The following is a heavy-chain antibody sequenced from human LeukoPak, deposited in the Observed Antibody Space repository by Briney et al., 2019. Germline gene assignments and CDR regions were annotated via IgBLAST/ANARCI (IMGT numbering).Heavy chain of an antibody. CDR1: GGSISSYY. V-gene: IGHV4-59*12. J-gene: IGHJ4*02. D-gene: IGHD2-15*01. CDR2: IYYSGST. Sequence: SETLSLTCTVSGGSISSYYWSWIRQPPGKGLEWIGYIYYSGSTNYNPSLKSRVTMSVDTSKNQFSLKLSSVTAADTAVYYCARGGGLPYDYWGQGTLVTVSS. CDR3: ARGGGLPYDY.